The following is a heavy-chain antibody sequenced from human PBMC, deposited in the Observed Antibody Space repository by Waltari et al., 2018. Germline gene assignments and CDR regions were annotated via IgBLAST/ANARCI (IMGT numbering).Heavy chain of an antibody. Sequence: QLQLQESGPGLVKPSETLSLTCTVSGGSISSSSYYWGCIRQPPGKGLEWIGSIYYSGSTYYNPSLKSRVTISVDTSKNQFSLKLSSVTAADTAVYYCARRGYCGGDCYSPFDYWGQGTLVTVSS. CDR1: GGSISSSSYY. CDR2: IYYSGST. CDR3: ARRGYCGGDCYSPFDY. J-gene: IGHJ4*02. V-gene: IGHV4-39*07. D-gene: IGHD2-21*01.